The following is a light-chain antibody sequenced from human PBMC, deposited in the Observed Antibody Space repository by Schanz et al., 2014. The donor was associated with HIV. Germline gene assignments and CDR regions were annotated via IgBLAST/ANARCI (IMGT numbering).Light chain of an antibody. Sequence: EIVLTQSPATLSLSPGERATLSCRASQSVSSYLAWYQQKPGQAPRLLIYDASNRATGIPDRFSGSGSGTDFTLTIRRLEPEDFAVYYCQHYGTFGQGTKLEIK. CDR1: QSVSSY. V-gene: IGKV3-11*01. CDR2: DAS. CDR3: QHYGT. J-gene: IGKJ2*01.